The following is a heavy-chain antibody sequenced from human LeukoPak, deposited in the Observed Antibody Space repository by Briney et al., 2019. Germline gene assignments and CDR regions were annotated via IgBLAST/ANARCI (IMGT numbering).Heavy chain of an antibody. CDR3: ARGPAAGNVLGY. J-gene: IGHJ4*02. D-gene: IGHD6-19*01. CDR2: IKQDGSEK. CDR1: GFTFSSYA. V-gene: IGHV3-7*01. Sequence: GGSLRLSCAASGFTFSSYAMSWVRQAPGKGLEWVANIKQDGSEKYYVDSVKGRFTISRDNAKNSLFLQMNSLRAEDTAMYYCARGPAAGNVLGYWGQGTLVTVSS.